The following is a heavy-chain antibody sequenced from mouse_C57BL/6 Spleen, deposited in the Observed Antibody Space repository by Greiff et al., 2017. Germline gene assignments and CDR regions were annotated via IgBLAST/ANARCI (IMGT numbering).Heavy chain of an antibody. CDR2: INPNNGGT. D-gene: IGHD1-1*01. J-gene: IGHJ1*03. CDR3: ARKGTVVAKRYFDV. Sequence: EVQLQQSGPELVKPGASVKISCKASGYTFTDYYMNWVKQSHGKSLEWIGDINPNNGGTSYNQKFKGKATLTVDKSSSTAYMELRSLTSEDSAVYYCARKGTVVAKRYFDVWGTGTTVTVAS. V-gene: IGHV1-26*01. CDR1: GYTFTDYY.